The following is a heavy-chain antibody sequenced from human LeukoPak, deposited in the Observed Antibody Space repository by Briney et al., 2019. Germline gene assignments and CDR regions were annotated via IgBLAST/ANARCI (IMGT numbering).Heavy chain of an antibody. Sequence: SGGSLRLSCAASGFIFSDHYMDWVRQAPGKGLEWVGRTRNEANIYTTKYAASVKGTFTISRDESNNSLYLQINSLKTEDTAVYYCASPVGATTVRAFDIWGQGTMVTVSS. CDR1: GFIFSDHY. J-gene: IGHJ3*02. CDR3: ASPVGATTVRAFDI. CDR2: TRNEANIYTT. V-gene: IGHV3-72*01. D-gene: IGHD1-26*01.